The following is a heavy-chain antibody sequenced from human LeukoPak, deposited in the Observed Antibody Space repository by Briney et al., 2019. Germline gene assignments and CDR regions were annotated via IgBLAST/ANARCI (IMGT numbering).Heavy chain of an antibody. CDR3: ARDKGDYGDYYWFDP. V-gene: IGHV4-59*01. Sequence: SETLSLTCTVSGGSISSYYWSWIRQAPGKGLEWIGYIYYSGSTNYNPSLKSRVTISVDTSKSQFSLKLRSVTAADTAVYYCARDKGDYGDYYWFDPWGQGTLVTVSS. J-gene: IGHJ5*02. D-gene: IGHD4-17*01. CDR2: IYYSGST. CDR1: GGSISSYY.